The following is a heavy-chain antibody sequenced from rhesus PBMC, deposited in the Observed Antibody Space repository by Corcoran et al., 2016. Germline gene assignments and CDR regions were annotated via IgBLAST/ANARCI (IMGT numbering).Heavy chain of an antibody. J-gene: IGHJ4*01. CDR3: AKGAMWGYYFDY. CDR1: GFTFSSYY. V-gene: IGHV3-22*01. D-gene: IGHD2-2*01. Sequence: EVQLVESGGGLVQPGGSLRLSCTGSGFTFSSYYTYWIRQAPEKGLQWVSAINTVGGRNWYTESVKGRFTISKENAKNTLYLQMNSLRAEDTAVYYCAKGAMWGYYFDYWGQGVLVTVSS. CDR2: INTVGGRN.